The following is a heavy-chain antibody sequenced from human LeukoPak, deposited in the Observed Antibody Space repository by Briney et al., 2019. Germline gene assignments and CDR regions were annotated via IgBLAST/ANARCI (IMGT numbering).Heavy chain of an antibody. J-gene: IGHJ4*02. CDR1: GFTFSSYG. Sequence: GGSLRLSCAASGFTFSSYGMNWVRQAPGKGLEWVSYISSSGSTIYYADSVKGRFTISRDNAKNSLYLQMNSLRAEDTAVYYCARDTLGEGEDANYAVYYFDYWGQGTVVTVSS. D-gene: IGHD4/OR15-4a*01. V-gene: IGHV3-48*04. CDR3: ARDTLGEGEDANYAVYYFDY. CDR2: ISSSGSTI.